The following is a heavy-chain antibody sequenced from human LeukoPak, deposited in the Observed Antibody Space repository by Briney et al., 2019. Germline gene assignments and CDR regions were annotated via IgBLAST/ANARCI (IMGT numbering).Heavy chain of an antibody. V-gene: IGHV3-13*01. Sequence: AGGSLRLSCAASGFTFSSYDMHWVRQATGKGLEWVSAIGTAGDTYYPGSVKGRFTISRENAKNSLYLQMNSLRAEDTAVYYCARAAGSMPYNWFDPWGQGTLVTVSS. CDR1: GFTFSSYD. D-gene: IGHD1-1*01. CDR2: IGTAGDT. CDR3: ARAAGSMPYNWFDP. J-gene: IGHJ5*02.